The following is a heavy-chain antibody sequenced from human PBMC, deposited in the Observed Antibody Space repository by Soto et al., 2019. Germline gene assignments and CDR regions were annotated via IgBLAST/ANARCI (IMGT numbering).Heavy chain of an antibody. J-gene: IGHJ4*02. Sequence: PGGSLRLSCAASGFTFSASAVHWVRQGFGKGLEWVGRVRRKADNYATAYTASMKGRFTISRDDSKNTAYLQMNSLRAEDTAVNYCARALTITNYFDYWGQGTPVTVSS. CDR2: VRRKADNYAT. V-gene: IGHV3-73*01. D-gene: IGHD1-1*01. CDR3: ARALTITNYFDY. CDR1: GFTFSASA.